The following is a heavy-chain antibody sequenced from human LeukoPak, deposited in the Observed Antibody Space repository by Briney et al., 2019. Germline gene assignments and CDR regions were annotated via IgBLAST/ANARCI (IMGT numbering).Heavy chain of an antibody. CDR1: GFTFSSYE. Sequence: GGSLRLSCAASGFTFSSYEMNWVRQAPGKGLEWVSYISSSGSTIYYADSVKGRFTISRDNAKNSLYLQMNSLRVEDTAVYYCAKSYWEPLNQFDYWSQGTLVTVSS. D-gene: IGHD1-26*01. CDR3: AKSYWEPLNQFDY. V-gene: IGHV3-48*03. J-gene: IGHJ4*02. CDR2: ISSSGSTI.